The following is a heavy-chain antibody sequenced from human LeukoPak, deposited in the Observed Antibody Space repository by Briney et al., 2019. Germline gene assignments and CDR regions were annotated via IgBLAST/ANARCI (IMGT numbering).Heavy chain of an antibody. CDR3: ARASQLLLVATTIFDY. V-gene: IGHV4-59*01. CDR2: IYYSGST. J-gene: IGHJ4*02. CDR1: GGSISSYH. Sequence: PSETLSLTCTVSGGSISSYHWSWIRQPPGKGLEWIGYIYYSGSTNYNPSLKSRVTISVDTSKNQFSLKLSSVTAADTAVYYCARASQLLLVATTIFDYWGQGTLVTVSS. D-gene: IGHD2-2*01.